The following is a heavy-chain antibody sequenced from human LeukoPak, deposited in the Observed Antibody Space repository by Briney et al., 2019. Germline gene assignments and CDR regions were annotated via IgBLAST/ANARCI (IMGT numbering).Heavy chain of an antibody. Sequence: PSETLSLTCTVSGGSISSSSYYWGWIRQPPGKGLEWIGSIYYSGSTYYNPSLKSRVTISVDTSKNQFSLKLSSVTAADTAVYYCARSPRFYGSGSYYFDYWGQGTLVTVSS. V-gene: IGHV4-39*07. CDR1: GGSISSSSYY. CDR3: ARSPRFYGSGSYYFDY. CDR2: IYYSGST. D-gene: IGHD3-10*01. J-gene: IGHJ4*02.